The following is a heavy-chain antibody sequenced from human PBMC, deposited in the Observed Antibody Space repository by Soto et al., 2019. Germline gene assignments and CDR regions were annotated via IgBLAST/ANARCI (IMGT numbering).Heavy chain of an antibody. CDR1: GYAFSRYA. D-gene: IGHD4-17*01. CDR3: ARERGSTATFDY. V-gene: IGHV1-3*01. Sequence: ASVKVSCKASGYAFSRYAINWIRQAPGQGLEWLGWINAGSGGTKYSQNFQGRVTITRDTAASTVYLDLSSLRSDDTAVYYCARERGSTATFDYWGQGTLVTAPQ. J-gene: IGHJ4*02. CDR2: INAGSGGT.